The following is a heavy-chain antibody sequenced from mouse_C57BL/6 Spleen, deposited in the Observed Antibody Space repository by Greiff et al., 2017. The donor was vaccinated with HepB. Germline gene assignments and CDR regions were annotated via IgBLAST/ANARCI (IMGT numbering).Heavy chain of an antibody. CDR2: IWGVGST. CDR3: ARDYGSSYGYAMDY. J-gene: IGHJ4*01. CDR1: GFSLTSYG. V-gene: IGHV2-6*01. D-gene: IGHD1-1*01. Sequence: VQRVESGPGLVAPSQSLSITCTVSGFSLTSYGVDWVRQSPGKGLEWLGVIWGVGSTNYNSALKSRLSISKDNSKSQVFLKMNSLQTDDTAMYYWARDYGSSYGYAMDYWGQGTSVTVSS.